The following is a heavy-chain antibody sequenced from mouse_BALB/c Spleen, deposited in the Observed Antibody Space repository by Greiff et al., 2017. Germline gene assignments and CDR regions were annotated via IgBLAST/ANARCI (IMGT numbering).Heavy chain of an antibody. Sequence: EVMLVESGGGLVQPGGSRKLSCAASGFTFSSFGMHWVRQAPEKGLEWVAYISSGSSTIYYADTVKGRFTISRDNPKNTLFLQMTSLRSEDTAMYYCARNTNYFDDWGQGTTLTVSS. CDR3: ARNTNYFDD. D-gene: IGHD1-1*01. J-gene: IGHJ2*01. CDR2: ISSGSSTI. V-gene: IGHV5-17*02. CDR1: GFTFSSFG.